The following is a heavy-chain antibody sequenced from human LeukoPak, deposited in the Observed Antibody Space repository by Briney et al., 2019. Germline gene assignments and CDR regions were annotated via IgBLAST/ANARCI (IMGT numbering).Heavy chain of an antibody. D-gene: IGHD6-6*01. CDR2: ITSSGSGT. CDR1: GFTFGSYA. J-gene: IGHJ4*02. Sequence: GGSLRLSCVASGFTFGSYAMSWVRQAPGKGLEWVSAITSSGSGTFYADSVKGRFTISRDIAKNTLYLQVNSLRAEDTALYYCAKVSPYSHSSFYFDYWGQGTLVTVPS. CDR3: AKVSPYSHSSFYFDY. V-gene: IGHV3-23*01.